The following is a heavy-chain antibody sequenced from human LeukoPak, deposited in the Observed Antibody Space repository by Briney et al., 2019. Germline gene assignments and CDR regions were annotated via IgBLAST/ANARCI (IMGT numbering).Heavy chain of an antibody. Sequence: GGSLRLSCAASGFTFSSYSMNWVRQAPGKGLEWISYISSSSNTIKYADSVKGRLTISRDNAKNSLFLQMNSLRAEDTAVYYCARGRSSNRAIAAASKGDAFDIWGQGTMVTVSS. D-gene: IGHD6-13*01. CDR1: GFTFSSYS. V-gene: IGHV3-48*01. CDR2: ISSSSNTI. J-gene: IGHJ3*02. CDR3: ARGRSSNRAIAAASKGDAFDI.